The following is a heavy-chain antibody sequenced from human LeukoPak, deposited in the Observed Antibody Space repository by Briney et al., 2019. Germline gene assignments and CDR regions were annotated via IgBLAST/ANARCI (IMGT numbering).Heavy chain of an antibody. Sequence: GGSLRLSCVGSGFTFSDAWMSWVRQAPGKGLEWVGRIKSKSDGGTIDYAAPVKGRFTISRDDSRDTLYLQMNSLKTEDTAVYYCTTRRQDGWWGQGTLVTVS. V-gene: IGHV3-15*01. D-gene: IGHD2-15*01. CDR2: IKSKSDGGTI. CDR1: GFTFSDAW. J-gene: IGHJ4*02. CDR3: TTRRQDGW.